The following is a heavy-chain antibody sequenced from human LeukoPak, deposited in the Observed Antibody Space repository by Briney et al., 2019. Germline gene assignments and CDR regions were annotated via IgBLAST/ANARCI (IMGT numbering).Heavy chain of an antibody. V-gene: IGHV3-74*01. CDR1: GLTFGTFW. J-gene: IGHJ4*02. Sequence: GGSLRLSCAACGLTFGTFWMHWVRQAPGKGLVWVSRINPEETTTNYADAVKGRFTIYRDNAKNTLYLQMNSLRAEDTAVYYCARGGLEPVDYWGQGTLVTVSS. CDR2: INPEETTT. CDR3: ARGGLEPVDY. D-gene: IGHD1-14*01.